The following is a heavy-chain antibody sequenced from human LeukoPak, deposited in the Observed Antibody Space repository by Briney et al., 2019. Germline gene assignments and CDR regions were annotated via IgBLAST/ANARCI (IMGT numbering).Heavy chain of an antibody. CDR1: GGSFSGYY. J-gene: IGHJ1*01. D-gene: IGHD3-22*01. Sequence: ETLSLTCAVYGGSFSGYYWSWIRQAPGKGLEWVSAISGSGGSTYYADSVKGRFTISRDNSKNTLYLQINSLRAEDTAVYYCASPYYYDSSGYSPEYFQHWGQGTLATVSS. CDR2: ISGSGGST. CDR3: ASPYYYDSSGYSPEYFQH. V-gene: IGHV3-23*01.